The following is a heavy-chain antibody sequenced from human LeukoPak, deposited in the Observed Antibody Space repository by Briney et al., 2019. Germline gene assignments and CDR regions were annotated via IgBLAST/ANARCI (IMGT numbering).Heavy chain of an antibody. CDR1: GHAFTSYH. V-gene: IGHV1-46*01. CDR2: IIPSSGST. D-gene: IGHD4-11*01. J-gene: IGHJ4*02. Sequence: ASVKVSCKASGHAFTSYHIHWMRQAPGQGLGWMGIIIPSSGSTTYAQKFQGRVTMTRDTSTSTVYMELSSLTSDDTAVYFGARSDYNDYRGLGFWGQGTLVTVSS. CDR3: ARSDYNDYRGLGF.